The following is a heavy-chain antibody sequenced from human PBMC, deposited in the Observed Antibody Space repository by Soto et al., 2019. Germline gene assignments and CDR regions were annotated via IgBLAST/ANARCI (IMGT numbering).Heavy chain of an antibody. V-gene: IGHV3-30*18. CDR3: AKDRSLKWLQSHGPNN. CDR1: RLTFSGFG. J-gene: IGHJ4*02. Sequence: QVQLVESGGGWVQPGRSWRLSFAASRLTFSGFGMNWARQAPGKGLEWVAVISHDGSKEYYVDSVKGRFTISRDNSKNTVYLQMNSLRTEDTAVYYCAKDRSLKWLQSHGPNNWGQGTLVTVSS. D-gene: IGHD5-12*01. CDR2: ISHDGSKE.